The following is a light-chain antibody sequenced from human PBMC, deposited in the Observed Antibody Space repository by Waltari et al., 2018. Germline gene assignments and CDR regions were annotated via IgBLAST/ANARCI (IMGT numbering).Light chain of an antibody. CDR3: QQYYTTPWT. V-gene: IGKV4-1*01. J-gene: IGKJ1*01. CDR1: QSVLYSSINKNY. CDR2: WAS. Sequence: DIVMTQSPDSLTVSLGERATINCKSSQSVLYSSINKNYLAWYQQTPGQPPKLLIYWASTRDSGVPDRVSGSGSGTDFTLTISSLQAEDVAVYYCQQYYTTPWTFGQGTQVEIK.